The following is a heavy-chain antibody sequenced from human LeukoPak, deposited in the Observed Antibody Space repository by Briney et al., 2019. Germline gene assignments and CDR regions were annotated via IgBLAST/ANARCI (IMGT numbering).Heavy chain of an antibody. Sequence: GGSLRLSCAASGFTFSSYAMSWVRQAPGEGLEWVSTISGSGSNTYYADSVKGRFTISRDNSKNTLYLQMNSLRAEDTAVYYCAILSDPHWGQGTLVTASS. CDR2: ISGSGSNT. CDR3: AILSDPH. CDR1: GFTFSSYA. J-gene: IGHJ4*02. D-gene: IGHD2-21*01. V-gene: IGHV3-23*01.